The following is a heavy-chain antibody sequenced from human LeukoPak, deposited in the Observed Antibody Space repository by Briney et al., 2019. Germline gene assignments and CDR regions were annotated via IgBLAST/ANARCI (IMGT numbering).Heavy chain of an antibody. CDR3: GGYKFYHFHS. D-gene: IGHD5-24*01. CDR2: IYYSGTA. CDR1: GGSISTSDYY. V-gene: IGHV4-39*01. J-gene: IGHJ4*02. Sequence: SETLSLTCAVSGGSISTSDYYWTWIRQAPGKGLEWIGNIYYSGTAYYNPSLKGRVTISVDTSKNQFSLKLTSVNAADTAVYYCGGYKFYHFHSWGPGTLVTVSS.